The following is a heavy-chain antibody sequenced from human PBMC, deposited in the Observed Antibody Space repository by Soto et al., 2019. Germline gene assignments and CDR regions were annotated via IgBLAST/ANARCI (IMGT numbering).Heavy chain of an antibody. Sequence: ASVKVSCKASGYTFTSYYMHWVRQAPGQGLEWMGIINPSGGSTSYAQKFQGRVTMTRDTSTSTVYMELSSLRSEDTAVYYCARPIDQVPEVATIWFWGQGTLVTVSS. V-gene: IGHV1-46*01. CDR3: ARPIDQVPEVATIWF. CDR1: GYTFTSYY. J-gene: IGHJ4*02. D-gene: IGHD5-12*01. CDR2: INPSGGST.